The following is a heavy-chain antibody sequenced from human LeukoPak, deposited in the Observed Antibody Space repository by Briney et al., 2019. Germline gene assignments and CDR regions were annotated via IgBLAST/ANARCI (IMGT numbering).Heavy chain of an antibody. V-gene: IGHV4-59*01. CDR1: GVSMSIYY. J-gene: IGHJ3*02. CDR2: ISYIGSS. CDR3: VGWQVAGAFEI. D-gene: IGHD6-19*01. Sequence: SETLSLTCTVSGVSMSIYYWSWIRQPPGKRLEWIAFISYIGSSNYNPSLTSRATISVDSSKNQFSLKLNPVTAADTAVYYCVGWQVAGAFEIWGQGTMVTVSS.